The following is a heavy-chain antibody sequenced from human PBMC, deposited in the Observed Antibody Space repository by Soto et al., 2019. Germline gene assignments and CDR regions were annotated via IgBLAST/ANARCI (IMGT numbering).Heavy chain of an antibody. J-gene: IGHJ4*02. CDR1: GVSISSNY. Sequence: SETLSLTCTVSGVSISSNYWTWIRQPPGKGLEWIGYVYNSGSTNYNPSLKSRVTISEDTSKSQFSLKVNSMTAADTAVYYCARYRREAVAGYTLDNWGQGILVT. CDR3: ARYRREAVAGYTLDN. D-gene: IGHD6-13*01. CDR2: VYNSGST. V-gene: IGHV4-59*01.